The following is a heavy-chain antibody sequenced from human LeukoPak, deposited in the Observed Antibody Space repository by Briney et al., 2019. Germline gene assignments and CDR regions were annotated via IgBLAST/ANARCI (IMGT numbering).Heavy chain of an antibody. D-gene: IGHD6-6*01. J-gene: IGHJ4*02. Sequence: ASVTVSCQASGYTFTDYYMHWLRPAPGQGLEWMGWINPNSGGTNYAQKFQGRVTMTRDTSISTAYMELSRLRADDTAVYFCARDRGYSSSYVDYWGQGTLVTVSS. CDR1: GYTFTDYY. CDR3: ARDRGYSSSYVDY. V-gene: IGHV1-2*02. CDR2: INPNSGGT.